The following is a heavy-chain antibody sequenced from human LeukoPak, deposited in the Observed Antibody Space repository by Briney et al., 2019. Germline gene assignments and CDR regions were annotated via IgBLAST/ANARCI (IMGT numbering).Heavy chain of an antibody. D-gene: IGHD7-27*01. CDR3: ARDGDALGLFDY. J-gene: IGHJ4*02. CDR1: GFTFSSYG. Sequence: GGSLRLSCAASGFTFSSYGMHWVRQAPGKGLEWVVVIWYDGSNKYYADSVKGRFTISRDNSKNTLYLQMNSLRAEDTAVYYCARDGDALGLFDYWGRGTLVTVSS. CDR2: IWYDGSNK. V-gene: IGHV3-33*01.